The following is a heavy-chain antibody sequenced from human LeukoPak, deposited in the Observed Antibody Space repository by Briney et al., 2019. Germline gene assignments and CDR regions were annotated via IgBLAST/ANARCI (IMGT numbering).Heavy chain of an antibody. J-gene: IGHJ5*01. D-gene: IGHD1/OR15-1a*01. Sequence: ASVKVSCKASGYTFTTYYMHWVRQAPGQGLEWMGIINPSGGSTTYAQNFQGRVTMTRDTSTSTVYMELSSLRSDDTAVYYCARGTTAGFDPWGQGTLVTVSS. V-gene: IGHV1-46*01. CDR3: ARGTTAGFDP. CDR2: INPSGGST. CDR1: GYTFTTYY.